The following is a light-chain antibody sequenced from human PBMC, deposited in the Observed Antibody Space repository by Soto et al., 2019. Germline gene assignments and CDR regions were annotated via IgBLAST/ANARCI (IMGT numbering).Light chain of an antibody. J-gene: IGKJ1*01. CDR3: QQSYSTPTT. CDR2: AAS. V-gene: IGKV1-39*01. CDR1: QSISSY. Sequence: DIQMTQSPSSLSASVGDRVTITCRASQSISSYLNWYQQKPGKAPKLLIYAASSLQSGVPSRFSGSGSGTDFTLTISSLQPEDFAPYYCQQSYSTPTTLGQGTKVDIK.